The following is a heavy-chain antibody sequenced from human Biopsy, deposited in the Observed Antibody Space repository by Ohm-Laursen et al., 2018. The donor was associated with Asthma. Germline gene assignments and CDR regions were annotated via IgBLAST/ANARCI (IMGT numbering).Heavy chain of an antibody. CDR3: AREPIKATYFYGMDV. D-gene: IGHD3-9*01. Sequence: SLRLSCAAAGFTFSRYVMHWVRQAPGKGLEWVAVISNDGKNEYYGDSVKGRFTISRDKSKSTLYLQLSSLRAEDTAVYFCAREPIKATYFYGMDVWGQGTTVTVSS. CDR1: GFTFSRYV. V-gene: IGHV3-30*04. J-gene: IGHJ6*02. CDR2: ISNDGKNE.